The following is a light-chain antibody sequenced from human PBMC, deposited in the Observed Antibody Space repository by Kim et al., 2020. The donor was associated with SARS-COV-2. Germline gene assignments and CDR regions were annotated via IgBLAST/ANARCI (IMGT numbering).Light chain of an antibody. CDR1: SSDVGGYNF. CDR3: SSYTNSNTWV. V-gene: IGLV2-14*04. Sequence: GQSITISGTGTSSDVGGYNFVSWYQQHPGKAPKLMISDVSKRPSGVSNRFSGSKSANTASLTISGLQAEDEADYYYSSYTNSNTWVFGGGTQLTVL. J-gene: IGLJ3*02. CDR2: DVS.